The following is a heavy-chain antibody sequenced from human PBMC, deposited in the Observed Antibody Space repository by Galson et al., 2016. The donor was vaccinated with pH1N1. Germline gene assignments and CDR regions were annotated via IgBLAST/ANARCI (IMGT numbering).Heavy chain of an antibody. V-gene: IGHV3-23*01. CDR3: AKDRYSSGQFFDS. Sequence: SLRLSCAASGFKFDNYAMTWARRAPGKGLQWVSAISGSGGRTYYADSVKDRFTISRDNSKKTLFLQMTSLRVEDTAVYYCAKDRYSSGQFFDSWGRGSLVTVSS. CDR2: ISGSGGRT. J-gene: IGHJ4*02. D-gene: IGHD6-19*01. CDR1: GFKFDNYA.